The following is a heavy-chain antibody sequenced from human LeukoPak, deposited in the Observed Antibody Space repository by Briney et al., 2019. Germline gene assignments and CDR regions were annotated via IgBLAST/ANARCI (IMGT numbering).Heavy chain of an antibody. CDR3: ARERYYYDSSGYYYYDY. CDR2: ISAYNGNT. J-gene: IGHJ4*02. Sequence: ASVKVSCKASGYTFTSYGISWVRQAPGQGLEWMGWISAYNGNTNYAQKLQGRVTMTTDTSTSTAYMELRSLRSDDTAVYYCARERYYYDSSGYYYYDYWGQGTLVTVSS. CDR1: GYTFTSYG. D-gene: IGHD3-22*01. V-gene: IGHV1-18*01.